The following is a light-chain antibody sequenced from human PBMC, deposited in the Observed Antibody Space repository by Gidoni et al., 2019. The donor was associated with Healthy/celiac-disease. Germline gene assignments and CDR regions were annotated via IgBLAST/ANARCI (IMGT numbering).Light chain of an antibody. CDR1: KLGDKY. CDR2: QDS. J-gene: IGLJ2*01. CDR3: QACDSSVV. V-gene: IGLV3-1*01. Sequence: SYELTQPPSVSVSPGQTASITCPGDKLGDKYACWYQQKPGQSPVLVIDQDSKRPSGIPERFSGSNSGNTATLTISGTQAMDEADYYCQACDSSVVFGGGTKLPVL.